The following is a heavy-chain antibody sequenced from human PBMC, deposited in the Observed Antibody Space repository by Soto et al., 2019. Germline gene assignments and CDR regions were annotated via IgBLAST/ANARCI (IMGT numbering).Heavy chain of an antibody. CDR3: AKLLGYCSSTSCYYPDY. CDR2: ISYDGSNK. J-gene: IGHJ4*02. V-gene: IGHV3-30*18. Sequence: GGSLRLSCAASGFTFSSYGMHWVRQAPGKGLEWVAVISYDGSNKYYADSVKGRFTISRDNSKNTLYLQMNSLRAEDTAVYYCAKLLGYCSSTSCYYPDYWGQGTLVTVSS. CDR1: GFTFSSYG. D-gene: IGHD2-2*01.